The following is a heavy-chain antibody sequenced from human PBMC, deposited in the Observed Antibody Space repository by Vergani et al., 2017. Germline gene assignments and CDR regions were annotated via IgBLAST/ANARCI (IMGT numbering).Heavy chain of an antibody. CDR3: ANSVIAGNVGVAYFGMDV. CDR1: GFTVSSNY. Sequence: EVQLVESGGVVVQPGGSLRLSCAASGFTVSSNYMSWVRQAPGKGLEWVSVIYSGGSTYYADSVKGRFTISRDKSQNTVNLQMNSLRTEDTAVYFCANSVIAGNVGVAYFGMDVWGRGTTVTVSS. CDR2: IYSGGST. D-gene: IGHD2/OR15-2a*01. J-gene: IGHJ6*02. V-gene: IGHV3-66*02.